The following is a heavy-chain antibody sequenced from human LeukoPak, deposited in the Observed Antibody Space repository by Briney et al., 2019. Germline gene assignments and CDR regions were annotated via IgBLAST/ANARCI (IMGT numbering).Heavy chain of an antibody. CDR1: GFTFSSYS. J-gene: IGHJ6*02. V-gene: IGHV3-48*02. CDR2: ISSGSSTI. Sequence: GGSLRLSCAASGFTFSSYSMSWVRQAPGKGLEWVSYISSGSSTIYYADSVKGRFTISRDNAKISLYLQMNSLRDEDTAVYYCARVASARPYYYYNVMDVWGQGTTVTVSS. CDR3: ARVASARPYYYYNVMDV.